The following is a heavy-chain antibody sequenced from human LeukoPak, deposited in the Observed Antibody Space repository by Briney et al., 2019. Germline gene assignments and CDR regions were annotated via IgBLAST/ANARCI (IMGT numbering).Heavy chain of an antibody. CDR1: GGTFSSYA. CDR2: IIPIFGTA. J-gene: IGHJ5*02. Sequence: LWASVKVSCKASGGTFSSYAISWVRQAPGQGLEWMGGIIPIFGTANYAQKFQGRVTITTDESTSTAYMELSSLRSEDTAVYYCARALTTVVTYNWFDPWGQGTLVTVSS. V-gene: IGHV1-69*05. D-gene: IGHD4-23*01. CDR3: ARALTTVVTYNWFDP.